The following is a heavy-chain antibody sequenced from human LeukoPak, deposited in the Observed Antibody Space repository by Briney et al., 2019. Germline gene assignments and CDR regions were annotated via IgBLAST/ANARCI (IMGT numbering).Heavy chain of an antibody. Sequence: SETLSLTCTVAGGSISSYYWSWVRQPPGKGLEWIGYIYYSGSTNYNPSLKSRVTISVDTSKNQSSLKLSSVTAADTAVYYCAREDSSGYFDYWGQGTLVTVSS. D-gene: IGHD3-22*01. V-gene: IGHV4-59*01. J-gene: IGHJ4*02. CDR1: GGSISSYY. CDR3: AREDSSGYFDY. CDR2: IYYSGST.